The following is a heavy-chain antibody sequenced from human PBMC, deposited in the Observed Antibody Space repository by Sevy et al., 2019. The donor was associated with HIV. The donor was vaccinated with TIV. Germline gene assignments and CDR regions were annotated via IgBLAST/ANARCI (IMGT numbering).Heavy chain of an antibody. CDR1: GFNFGDYA. V-gene: IGHV3-23*01. CDR3: AKGFCSGATCPRDYYYYGMDV. Sequence: GGSLRLSCAASGFNFGDYAMHWVRQAPGKGLEWVSSISGSGRFTYYADFVEGRFIISRDNSKNTLSVQMNSLRAEDTAVYYCAKGFCSGATCPRDYYYYGMDVWGQGTTVTVSS. D-gene: IGHD2-15*01. CDR2: ISGSGRFT. J-gene: IGHJ6*02.